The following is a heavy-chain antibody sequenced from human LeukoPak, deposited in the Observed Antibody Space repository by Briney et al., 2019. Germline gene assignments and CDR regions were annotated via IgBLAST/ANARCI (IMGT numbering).Heavy chain of an antibody. Sequence: GGSLRLSCAASGFTFSRYWMHWVRQAPGKGLEWVAVISYDGSNKYYADSVKGRFTISRDNSKNTLYLQMNSLRAEDTAVYYCARDYYDSSGYYYGYGYFQHWGQGTLVTVSS. CDR3: ARDYYDSSGYYYGYGYFQH. CDR2: ISYDGSNK. D-gene: IGHD3-22*01. J-gene: IGHJ1*01. CDR1: GFTFSRYW. V-gene: IGHV3-30*03.